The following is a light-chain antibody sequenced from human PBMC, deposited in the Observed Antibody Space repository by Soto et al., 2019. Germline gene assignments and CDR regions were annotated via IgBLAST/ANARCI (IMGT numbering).Light chain of an antibody. CDR2: DAS. CDR1: QSISSW. CDR3: QQLNSYPLT. V-gene: IGKV1-5*01. Sequence: DIHMTHSPSTLSASLGYRVTITFRANQSISSWLAWYQQKPGKAPKLLIYDASSLESGVPSRFSGSGSGTDFTLTISSLQPEDFATYYCQQLNSYPLTFGGGTKVDIK. J-gene: IGKJ4*01.